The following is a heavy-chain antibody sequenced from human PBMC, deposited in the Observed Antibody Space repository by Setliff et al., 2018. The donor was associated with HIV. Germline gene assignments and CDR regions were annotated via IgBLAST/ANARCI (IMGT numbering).Heavy chain of an antibody. CDR2: IYHSGST. CDR3: ASTYCGGDCYSRYFQH. J-gene: IGHJ1*01. Sequence: SETLSLTCTVSGYSISSDYYWGWIRQPPGKGLERSGNIYHSGSTHYNPSLKSRVTISVDPSKNQFSLKLSSVTATDTAMYYCASTYCGGDCYSRYFQHWGQGTLVTVSS. D-gene: IGHD2-21*02. CDR1: GYSISSDYY. V-gene: IGHV4-38-2*02.